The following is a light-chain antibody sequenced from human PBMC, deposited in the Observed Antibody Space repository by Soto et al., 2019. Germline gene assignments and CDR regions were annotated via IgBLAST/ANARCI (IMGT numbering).Light chain of an antibody. CDR3: QQYHQWSPST. CDR2: RAS. J-gene: IGKJ5*01. V-gene: IGKV3-15*01. Sequence: EIPLTQSPATLSVSPAARASPSCRASQSVVTNLVWYQQKPGQSPRLLIFRASPRGTAIPARCSGSGSWTEFTLIISSLQPEDFSVYYCQQYHQWSPSTFGPGTRVEIK. CDR1: QSVVTN.